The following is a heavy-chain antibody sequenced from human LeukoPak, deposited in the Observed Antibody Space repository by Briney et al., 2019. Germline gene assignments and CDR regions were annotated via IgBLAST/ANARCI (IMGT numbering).Heavy chain of an antibody. CDR3: AKASDYDSSGYYYEGKNYFDY. V-gene: IGHV3-23*01. Sequence: GGSLSLSCAASGFTFSSYAMSWVRQAPGEGLEWVSAISGSGGSTYYADSVKGRFTISRDNSKNTLYLQMNSLRAEDTAVYYCAKASDYDSSGYYYEGKNYFDYWGQGTLVTVSS. CDR2: ISGSGGST. CDR1: GFTFSSYA. J-gene: IGHJ4*02. D-gene: IGHD3-22*01.